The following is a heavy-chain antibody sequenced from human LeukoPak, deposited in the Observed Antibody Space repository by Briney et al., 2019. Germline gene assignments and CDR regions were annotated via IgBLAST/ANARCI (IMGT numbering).Heavy chain of an antibody. D-gene: IGHD1-1*01. V-gene: IGHV3-30*02. CDR3: AKGLETESRLDS. CDR1: GFTFSSYG. Sequence: GGSLRLSCAASGFTFSSYGMHWVRQAPGKGLEWVAFIRYDGSNKYYADAVKGRFTISSDKSKNTLFLQMNSLRAEDTALYYCAKGLETESRLDSWGQGTLVTVSS. CDR2: IRYDGSNK. J-gene: IGHJ4*02.